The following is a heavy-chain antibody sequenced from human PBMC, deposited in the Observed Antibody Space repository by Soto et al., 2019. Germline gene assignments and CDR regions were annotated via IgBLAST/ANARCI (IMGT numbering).Heavy chain of an antibody. D-gene: IGHD6-13*01. J-gene: IGHJ4*02. V-gene: IGHV4-31*03. CDR2: IDHSGST. Sequence: SETLSLTCTVPGASISSGGFYWSWVRQLPAKGLEWIGKIDHSGSTHHNPSLRGRPTISVDTSKNQFSLKLTSVTAADTAVYYCARTRSNTWYYTTFDYWGQGTLVTVSS. CDR3: ARTRSNTWYYTTFDY. CDR1: GASISSGGFY.